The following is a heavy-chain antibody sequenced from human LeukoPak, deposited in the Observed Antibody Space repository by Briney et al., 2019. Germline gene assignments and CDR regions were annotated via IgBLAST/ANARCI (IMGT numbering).Heavy chain of an antibody. J-gene: IGHJ4*02. D-gene: IGHD3-10*01. Sequence: GASVKVSCKASGYTFTGYYMHWVRQAPGQGLEWMGWINPNSGGTNYAQKFQGRVTMTRDTSISTAYMELSRLSSDDTVVYYCARAVRTVYYFDYWGQGTLVTVSS. CDR2: INPNSGGT. CDR1: GYTFTGYY. CDR3: ARAVRTVYYFDY. V-gene: IGHV1-2*02.